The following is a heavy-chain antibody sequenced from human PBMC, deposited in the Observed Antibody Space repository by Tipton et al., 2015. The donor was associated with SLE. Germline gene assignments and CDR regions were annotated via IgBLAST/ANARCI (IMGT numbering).Heavy chain of an antibody. V-gene: IGHV4-59*08. CDR1: GGSISSYY. CDR2: IYYSGST. Sequence: TLSLTCTVSGGSISSYYWSWIRQPPGKGLEWIGHIYYSGSTNYNPSLKSRVTISVDTSKNQFSLKLSSVTAADTAVYYCARHRPPDSSGRGAFDIWGQGTMVTVSS. CDR3: ARHRPPDSSGRGAFDI. J-gene: IGHJ3*02. D-gene: IGHD6-19*01.